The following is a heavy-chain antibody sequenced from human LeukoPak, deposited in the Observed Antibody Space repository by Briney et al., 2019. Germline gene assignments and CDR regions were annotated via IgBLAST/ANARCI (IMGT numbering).Heavy chain of an antibody. CDR3: ARDPHSLDY. CDR2: IRSSGSPI. J-gene: IGHJ4*02. V-gene: IGHV3-48*02. CDR1: GFTFSSYS. D-gene: IGHD5-18*01. Sequence: GGSLRLSCAASGFTFSSYSMNWVRQAPGKGLEWVAYIRSSGSPIYYADSVEGRFTISRDNARGFLYLQMDSLRDEDTAVYYCARDPHSLDYWGQGVLVTVSS.